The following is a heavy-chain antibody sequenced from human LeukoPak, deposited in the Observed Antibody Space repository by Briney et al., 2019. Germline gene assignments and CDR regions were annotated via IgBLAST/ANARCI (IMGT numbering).Heavy chain of an antibody. D-gene: IGHD2-8*02. V-gene: IGHV3-48*04. CDR1: GFTFSSYA. CDR2: ISSSGSTI. J-gene: IGHJ6*03. CDR3: APLTDYMDV. Sequence: AGGSLRLSCAASGFTFSSYAMSWVRQAPGKGLEWVSYISSSGSTIYYADSVKGRFTISRDNAKNSLYLQMNSLRAEDTAVYYCAPLTDYMDVWGKGTTVTVSS.